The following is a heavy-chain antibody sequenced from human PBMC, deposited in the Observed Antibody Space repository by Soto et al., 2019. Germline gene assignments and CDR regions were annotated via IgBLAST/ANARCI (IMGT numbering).Heavy chain of an antibody. D-gene: IGHD3-10*01. CDR3: AEDGCGSESSSAHFVS. J-gene: IGHJ4*02. CDR1: GFTFDDYA. CDR2: ISWDSADI. V-gene: IGHV3-9*01. Sequence: EVHLVESGGGLVQPGTSLRLSCAASGFTFDDYAMHWVRQAPGKGLEWISGISWDSADIVYADSVRGRFTISRDNANNSLYLRMNLLSSEDTAFYFCAEDGCGSESSSAHFVSWGQGTGVTVSS.